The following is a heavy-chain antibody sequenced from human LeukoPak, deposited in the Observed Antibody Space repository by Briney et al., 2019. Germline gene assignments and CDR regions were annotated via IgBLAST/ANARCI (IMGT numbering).Heavy chain of an antibody. CDR2: INHSGST. Sequence: SETLSLTCAVYGGSFSGYYWSWIRQPPGKGLEWIGEINHSGSTNYNPSLKSRVTISVDTSKNQFSLKLSSVTAADTAVYYCARAPRGGSYKGALDIWGQGTMVTVSS. CDR1: GGSFSGYY. D-gene: IGHD1-26*01. CDR3: ARAPRGGSYKGALDI. J-gene: IGHJ3*02. V-gene: IGHV4-34*01.